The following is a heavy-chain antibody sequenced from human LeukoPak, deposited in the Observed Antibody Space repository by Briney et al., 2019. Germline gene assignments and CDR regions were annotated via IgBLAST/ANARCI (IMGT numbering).Heavy chain of an antibody. CDR1: GFTFSSYG. Sequence: GGSLRLSCAASGFTFSSYGMHWVRQAPGKGLEWVAVIRYDGSNKYYADSVKGRFTISRDNSKNTLYLQMNSLRAEDTAVYYCAKDYGDYDGGAFDIWGQGTMVTVSS. D-gene: IGHD4-17*01. CDR3: AKDYGDYDGGAFDI. CDR2: IRYDGSNK. V-gene: IGHV3-33*06. J-gene: IGHJ3*02.